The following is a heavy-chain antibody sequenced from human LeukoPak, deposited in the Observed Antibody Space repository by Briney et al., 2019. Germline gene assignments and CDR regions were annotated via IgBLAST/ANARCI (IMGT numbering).Heavy chain of an antibody. CDR2: IYYSGST. V-gene: IGHV4-59*08. CDR1: DSISSYY. Sequence: PSETLSLTCTVSDSISSYYWSWIRQPPGKGLEWIGYIYYSGSTNYNPSLKSRVTISVDTSKKQFSLKLSSVTAADTAVYYCAGAVAGSWFDPWGQGTLVTVSS. D-gene: IGHD6-19*01. CDR3: AGAVAGSWFDP. J-gene: IGHJ5*02.